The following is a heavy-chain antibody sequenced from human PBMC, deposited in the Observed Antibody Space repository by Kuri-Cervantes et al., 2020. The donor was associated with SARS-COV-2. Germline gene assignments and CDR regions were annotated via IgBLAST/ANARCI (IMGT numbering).Heavy chain of an antibody. J-gene: IGHJ6*02. Sequence: SETLSLTCAVYGGSFSGYYWSWIRQPPGKGLEWIGEINHSGSTNYNPSLKSRVTISVDTSKNQFSLKLSSVTAADTAVHYCARRVVSGMDVWGQGTTVT. D-gene: IGHD3-22*01. V-gene: IGHV4-34*01. CDR2: INHSGST. CDR1: GGSFSGYY. CDR3: ARRVVSGMDV.